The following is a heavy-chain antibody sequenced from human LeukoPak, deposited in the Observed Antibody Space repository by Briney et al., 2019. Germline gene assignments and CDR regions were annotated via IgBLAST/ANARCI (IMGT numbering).Heavy chain of an antibody. CDR3: TTQPPGDY. V-gene: IGHV3-15*01. CDR2: IKKKTDGGTA. CDR1: GFTFTNAW. Sequence: PGGSLRLSCAASGFTFTNAWMNWVRQAPGKGLEWVGRIKKKTDGGTADYAAPVKGRFTISRDDSKNTLYVQMNSLKTEDTGVYYCTTQPPGDYWGQGTLVTVST. J-gene: IGHJ4*02.